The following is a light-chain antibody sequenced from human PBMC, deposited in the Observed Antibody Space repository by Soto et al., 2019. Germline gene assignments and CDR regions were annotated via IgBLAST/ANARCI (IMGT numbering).Light chain of an antibody. Sequence: ETVLTQSPGTLSLSPGDRATLSCRASQIVNNNYLAWYQQIPGQAPRLLIYGTSNKATGIPDRFSGSGSGTDFTLTISRLEPEDFAVYYCQQYGDTRYTFGQGTKVEIK. CDR2: GTS. V-gene: IGKV3-20*01. J-gene: IGKJ2*01. CDR1: QIVNNNY. CDR3: QQYGDTRYT.